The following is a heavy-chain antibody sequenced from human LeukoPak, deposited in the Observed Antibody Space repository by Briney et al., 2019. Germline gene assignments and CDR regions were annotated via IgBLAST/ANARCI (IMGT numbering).Heavy chain of an antibody. J-gene: IGHJ4*02. CDR3: AKGTMIVVAVGDYFDY. CDR2: ISWNSVNI. CDR1: GFTLDDYA. Sequence: GGSLRLSCAASGFTLDDYAMHWVRQAPGKGLEWVSGISWNSVNIGYADSVKGRFTISRDNAKNSLYLQMNSLRAEDMALYYCAKGTMIVVAVGDYFDYWGRGTLVTVSS. V-gene: IGHV3-9*03. D-gene: IGHD3-22*01.